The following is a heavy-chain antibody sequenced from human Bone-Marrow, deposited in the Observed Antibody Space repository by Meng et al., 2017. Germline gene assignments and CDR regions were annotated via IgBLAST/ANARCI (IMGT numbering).Heavy chain of an antibody. CDR3: ARDLGWVLFDY. J-gene: IGHJ4*02. Sequence: VQLVDAGGGFVQHGGFLILSCGASGFNFVDYIMHWVRQSPGKGLEWISRIVSDGGITTYADSVKGRFTISRDNAKNTLYLEMNSLGAEDTAVYYCARDLGWVLFDYWGQGALVTVSS. D-gene: IGHD3-3*01. V-gene: IGHV3-74*01. CDR2: IVSDGGIT. CDR1: GFNFVDYI.